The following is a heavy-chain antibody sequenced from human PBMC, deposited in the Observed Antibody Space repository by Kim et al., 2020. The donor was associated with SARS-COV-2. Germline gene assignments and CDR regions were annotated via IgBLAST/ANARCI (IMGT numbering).Heavy chain of an antibody. CDR3: ARDQTQLGPTTFDN. CDR2: ISADGSDI. CDR1: GFTFRKYW. V-gene: IGHV3-74*01. D-gene: IGHD1-1*01. Sequence: GGSLRLSCAASGFTFRKYWMHWVRQSPGKGLVWVSRISADGSDIRYGDSVKGRFTVSRDNARNTLYLQMNSLRADDTAIYYCARDQTQLGPTTFDNWGQ. J-gene: IGHJ4*02.